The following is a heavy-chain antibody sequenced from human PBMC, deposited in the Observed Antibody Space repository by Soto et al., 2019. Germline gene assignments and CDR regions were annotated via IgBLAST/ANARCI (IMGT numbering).Heavy chain of an antibody. J-gene: IGHJ6*02. D-gene: IGHD3-3*01. CDR1: GFTFSSYW. V-gene: IGHV3-7*01. CDR2: IKQDGSEK. CDR3: ARDRYSYYDFWSGSLPYYFYGMDV. Sequence: GGSLRLSCAASGFTFSSYWMSWVRQAPGKGLEWVANIKQDGSEKYYVDSVKGRFTISRDNAKNSLYLQMNSLRAEDTAVYYCARDRYSYYDFWSGSLPYYFYGMDVWGQGTTVTVSS.